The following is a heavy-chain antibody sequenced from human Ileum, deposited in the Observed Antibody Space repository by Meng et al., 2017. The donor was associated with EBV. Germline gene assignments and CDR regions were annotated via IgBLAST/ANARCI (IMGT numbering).Heavy chain of an antibody. Sequence: QITLKESGTTRVKPPQSLTLTCTFSGFSLTANPVGVAWIRQPPGKALEWLAVIYWDDDKRYSPSLKSRLTITKDSSKNQVVLTMTNLDLVDTATYYCAHRRDYGGMWDTGCLDYWGQGALVTVSS. CDR2: IYWDDDK. CDR3: AHRRDYGGMWDTGCLDY. J-gene: IGHJ4*02. D-gene: IGHD4/OR15-4a*01. V-gene: IGHV2-5*02. CDR1: GFSLTANPVG.